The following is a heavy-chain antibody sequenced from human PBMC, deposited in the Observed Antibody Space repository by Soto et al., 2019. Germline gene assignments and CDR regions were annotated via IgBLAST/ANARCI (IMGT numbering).Heavy chain of an antibody. D-gene: IGHD3-10*01. CDR3: ARRTYSSGRTLFDP. CDR2: IYYSGST. CDR1: GGSISSSNYY. V-gene: IGHV4-39*01. J-gene: IGHJ5*02. Sequence: PSETLSLTCTVSGGSISSSNYYWGWIRQPPGKGLEWIGSIYYSGSTYYNPSLKSRVTISVDTSKNQFSLKLSSVTAADTAVYYCARRTYSSGRTLFDPWGQGTLVTVS.